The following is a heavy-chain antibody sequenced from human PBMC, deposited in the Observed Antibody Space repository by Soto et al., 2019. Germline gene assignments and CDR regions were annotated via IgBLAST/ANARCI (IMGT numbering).Heavy chain of an antibody. V-gene: IGHV3-11*06. CDR1: GFTFSDYY. CDR2: ISSSYI. CDR3: ARPNYFYDRSGYSGY. D-gene: IGHD3-22*01. J-gene: IGHJ4*02. Sequence: PGGSLRLSCAASGFTFSDYYMSWIRQAPGKGLEWVSYISSSYIYYADSVKGRFAISRDNAKNSLYLQMNSLRAEDTAVYYCARPNYFYDRSGYSGYWGQGTLVTVSS.